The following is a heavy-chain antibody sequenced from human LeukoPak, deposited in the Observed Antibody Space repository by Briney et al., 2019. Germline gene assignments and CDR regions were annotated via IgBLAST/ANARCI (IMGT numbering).Heavy chain of an antibody. CDR2: IKSKTDGGTT. CDR3: TTDPSSGSYYGVNAFDI. CDR1: GFTFSNAW. Sequence: GGSLRLSCAASGFTFSNAWMSWVRQAPGKGLEWVGRIKSKTDGGTTDYAAPVKGRFTISRDDSKDTLYLQMNSLKTEDTAVYYCTTDPSSGSYYGVNAFDIWGQGTMVTVSS. V-gene: IGHV3-15*01. D-gene: IGHD1-26*01. J-gene: IGHJ3*02.